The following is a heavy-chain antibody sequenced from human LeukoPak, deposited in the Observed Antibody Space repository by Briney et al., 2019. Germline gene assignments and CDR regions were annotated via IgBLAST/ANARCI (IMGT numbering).Heavy chain of an antibody. Sequence: AASVKVSCKASGYTFTDYYMHWVRQAPGQGLEWMGWINPKSGGTNYAQKFQGRVTMTRDTSISTAYMELSRLRSDDTAVYYCARDMVYDIVVVPAAIDYWGQGTLVTVSS. CDR2: INPKSGGT. J-gene: IGHJ4*02. CDR3: ARDMVYDIVVVPAAIDY. D-gene: IGHD2-2*01. CDR1: GYTFTDYY. V-gene: IGHV1-2*02.